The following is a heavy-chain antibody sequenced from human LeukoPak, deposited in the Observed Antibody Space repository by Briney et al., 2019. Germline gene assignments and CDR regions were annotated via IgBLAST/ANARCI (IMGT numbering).Heavy chain of an antibody. V-gene: IGHV4-30-4*01. CDR3: ASGYCSGGSCYNDAFDI. Sequence: SETLSLTCTVSGGSISSGDYYWSWIRQPPGKGLEWIGYIYYSGSTYYNPSLKSRVTISVDRSKNQFSLKLSSVTAADTAVYYCASGYCSGGSCYNDAFDIWGQGTMVTVSS. CDR1: GGSISSGDYY. CDR2: IYYSGST. J-gene: IGHJ3*02. D-gene: IGHD2-15*01.